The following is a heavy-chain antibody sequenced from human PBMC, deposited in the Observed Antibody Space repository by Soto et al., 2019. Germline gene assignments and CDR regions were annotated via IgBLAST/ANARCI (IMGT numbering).Heavy chain of an antibody. CDR3: ARERATGIPADILINYGMDV. CDR2: IIPIFGTA. J-gene: IGHJ6*02. D-gene: IGHD2-2*01. V-gene: IGHV1-69*13. CDR1: GGTFSSYA. Sequence: ASVKVSCKASGGTFSSYAISWVRQAPGQGLEWMGGIIPIFGTANYAQKFQGRVTITADESTSTAYMELSSLRSEDTAVYYCARERATGIPADILINYGMDVWGPGTTVTVSS.